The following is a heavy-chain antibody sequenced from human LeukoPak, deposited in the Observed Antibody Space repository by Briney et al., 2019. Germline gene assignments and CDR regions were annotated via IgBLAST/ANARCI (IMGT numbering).Heavy chain of an antibody. D-gene: IGHD6-13*01. V-gene: IGHV3-7*01. Sequence: GGSLRLSCAASGFTFSRNLMTWVRQAPGKGLEWVANIYQDGSEKYYVDSVRGRFTISRDNAKNTLYLQMNSLRAEDTAVYFCASERPSSSWYDYWGQGTLVTVSS. CDR2: IYQDGSEK. CDR1: GFTFSRNL. CDR3: ASERPSSSWYDY. J-gene: IGHJ4*02.